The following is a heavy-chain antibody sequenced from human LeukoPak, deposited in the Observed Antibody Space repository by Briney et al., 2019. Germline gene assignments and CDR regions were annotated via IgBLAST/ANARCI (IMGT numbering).Heavy chain of an antibody. CDR1: GFTFSNYA. V-gene: IGHV3-23*01. CDR3: ARDPDGITGTTAPGY. J-gene: IGHJ4*02. Sequence: PGGSLRLSCAASGFTFSNYAMNWVRQAPGKGLEWVSGLSDDGFKTYYADSVKGRFTISRDNSQSTLYLLMNSLRAEDTAVYYCARDPDGITGTTAPGYWGQGTLVTVSS. CDR2: LSDDGFKT. D-gene: IGHD1-20*01.